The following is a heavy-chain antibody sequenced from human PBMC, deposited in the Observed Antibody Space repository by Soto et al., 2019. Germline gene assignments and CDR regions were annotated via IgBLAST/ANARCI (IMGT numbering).Heavy chain of an antibody. CDR3: ARGGQQLTKAHFDY. CDR1: GGTFSSYA. CDR2: IIPIFGTA. J-gene: IGHJ4*02. V-gene: IGHV1-69*13. D-gene: IGHD6-13*01. Sequence: SVKLCCEASGGTFSSYAISWVRQAPGQGLEWMGGIIPIFGTANYAQKFQGRVTITADGSTSTAYMELSSLRSEDTAVYYCARGGQQLTKAHFDYWGQGTLVTVSS.